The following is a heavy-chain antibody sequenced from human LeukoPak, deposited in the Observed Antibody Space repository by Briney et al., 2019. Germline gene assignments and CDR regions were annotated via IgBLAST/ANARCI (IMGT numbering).Heavy chain of an antibody. J-gene: IGHJ4*02. V-gene: IGHV3-23*01. CDR3: AAGYYFGDY. Sequence: GGSLRLSCAASGFTFNTCGMSWVRQAPGKGLEWVSTISGSDGSTYYADSVKGRFTISRDNSKSTLYLQMNSLRAEDTAVYYCAAGYYFGDYWGQGTLVTVSS. D-gene: IGHD2-15*01. CDR1: GFTFNTCG. CDR2: ISGSDGST.